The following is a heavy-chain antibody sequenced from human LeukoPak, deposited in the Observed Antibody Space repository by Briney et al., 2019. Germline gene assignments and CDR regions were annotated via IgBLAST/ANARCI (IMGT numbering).Heavy chain of an antibody. V-gene: IGHV1-46*01. Sequence: GASVKVSCKASGYTFTSYYMHWVRQAPGQGLEWMGIINPSGGSTSYAQKFQGRVTMTGDVSTSTVYMELSSLRSEDTAVYYCARDLSSSWYHDYYYYYYMDVWGKGTTVTVSS. D-gene: IGHD6-13*01. CDR3: ARDLSSSWYHDYYYYYYMDV. CDR1: GYTFTSYY. J-gene: IGHJ6*03. CDR2: INPSGGST.